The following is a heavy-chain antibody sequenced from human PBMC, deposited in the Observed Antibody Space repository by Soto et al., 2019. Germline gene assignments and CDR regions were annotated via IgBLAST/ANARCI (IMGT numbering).Heavy chain of an antibody. J-gene: IGHJ6*03. D-gene: IGHD3-10*01. CDR1: GYTFTSYD. V-gene: IGHV1-8*01. Sequence: ASVKVSCKASGYTFTSYDINWVRRATGQGLEWMGWMNPNSGNTGYAQKFQGRVTMTRNTSISTAYMELSSLRSEDTAVYYCAREASYYYGSGSPSGYYYYYMDVWGKGTTVTVSS. CDR3: AREASYYYGSGSPSGYYYYYMDV. CDR2: MNPNSGNT.